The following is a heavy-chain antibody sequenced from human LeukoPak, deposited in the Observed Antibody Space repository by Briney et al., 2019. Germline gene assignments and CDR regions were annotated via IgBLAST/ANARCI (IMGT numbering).Heavy chain of an antibody. CDR2: ISGDRTTI. V-gene: IGHV3-23*01. D-gene: IGHD7-27*01. J-gene: IGHJ6*03. Sequence: PGGSLRLSCAASGFTFSSYAMRWVRQAPGKGLEWVSAISGDRTTIYYADAVKGRFTISRDNSKNTLYLQMNSLRAEDTATYYCARRGDVGYMGVWGKGTTVTVSS. CDR3: ARRGDVGYMGV. CDR1: GFTFSSYA.